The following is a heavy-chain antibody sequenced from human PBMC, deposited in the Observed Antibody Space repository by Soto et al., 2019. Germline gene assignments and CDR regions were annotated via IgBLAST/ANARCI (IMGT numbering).Heavy chain of an antibody. J-gene: IGHJ3*02. CDR2: INPSGGST. D-gene: IGHD6-6*01. Sequence: ASVKVSCKASGYTFTSYYMHWVRQAPGQGLEWMGIINPSGGSTSYAQKFQGRVTMTRDTSTSTVYMELSSLRSEDTAVYYCARGGERGIAARDAFDIWGQGTMVTVSS. CDR3: ARGGERGIAARDAFDI. V-gene: IGHV1-46*01. CDR1: GYTFTSYY.